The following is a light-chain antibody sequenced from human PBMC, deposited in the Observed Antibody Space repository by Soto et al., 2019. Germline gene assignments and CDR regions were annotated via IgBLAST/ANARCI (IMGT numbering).Light chain of an antibody. CDR1: QTISSW. CDR2: KAS. V-gene: IGKV1-5*03. J-gene: IGKJ1*01. Sequence: DIQMTQSPSTLSGSVGDRVTITCRASQTISSWLAWYQQKPGKAPKLLIYKASTLKSGVPSKFRGSGSGTVYTLTNSSQQPDDSTSYYCQHYNSYSEAFGQGTKVKLK. CDR3: QHYNSYSEA.